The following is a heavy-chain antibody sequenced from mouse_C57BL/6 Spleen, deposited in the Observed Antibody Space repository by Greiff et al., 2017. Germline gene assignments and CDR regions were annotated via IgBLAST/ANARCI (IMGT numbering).Heavy chain of an antibody. V-gene: IGHV14-1*01. CDR1: GFNIKDYY. D-gene: IGHD2-3*01. Sequence: EVQVVESGAELVRPGASVKLSCTASGFNIKDYYMHWVQQRPEQGLEWIGRIAPEDGDTEYAPKFPGKATMTADTSSNTAYLQLSSLTSEDTAVYYCTTCAGYYRAMDYWGQGTSVTVSS. J-gene: IGHJ4*01. CDR2: IAPEDGDT. CDR3: TTCAGYYRAMDY.